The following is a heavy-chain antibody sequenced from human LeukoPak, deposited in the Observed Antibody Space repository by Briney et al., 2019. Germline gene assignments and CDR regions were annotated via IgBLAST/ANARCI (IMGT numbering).Heavy chain of an antibody. D-gene: IGHD3-10*01. Sequence: PSETLSLTCAVYGGSFSRYYWSWMRQPPGKGLEWIGEINHCGSTNYNPSLKSRVTISVDTSKNQFSLKLSSVTAADTAVYYCARPMDYGSGSYQAFDYWGQGTLVTVSS. CDR3: ARPMDYGSGSYQAFDY. V-gene: IGHV4-34*01. J-gene: IGHJ4*02. CDR1: GGSFSRYY. CDR2: INHCGST.